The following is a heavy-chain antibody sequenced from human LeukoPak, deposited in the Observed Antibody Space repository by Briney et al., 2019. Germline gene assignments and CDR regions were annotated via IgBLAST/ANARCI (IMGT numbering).Heavy chain of an antibody. CDR3: ARFSAGSPGDY. D-gene: IGHD1-26*01. V-gene: IGHV1-46*01. CDR2: IDPSDGGT. Sequence: ASVKVSCKAPGYTFTNYHMHGVPQAPGQGLEWMGIIDPSDGGTSYAQKFQGRVAMTRDMSTSTVYMELSNLRSEDTAVYYCARFSAGSPGDYWGQGTLVTVSS. J-gene: IGHJ4*02. CDR1: GYTFTNYH.